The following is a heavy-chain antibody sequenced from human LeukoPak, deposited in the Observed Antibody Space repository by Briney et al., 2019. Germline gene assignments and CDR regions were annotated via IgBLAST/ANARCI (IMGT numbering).Heavy chain of an antibody. J-gene: IGHJ6*02. Sequence: PGGSLRLSCAVSGFTFSSFEMNWVRQAPGKGLEWVSYISSSGSSIYYADSVKGRLTISRDNAKNSLYLQMNSLGAGDTAVYYCARACGASCYAVDYYYYGMDVWGQGTTVTVSS. CDR3: ARACGASCYAVDYYYYGMDV. CDR2: ISSSGSSI. CDR1: GFTFSSFE. D-gene: IGHD2-15*01. V-gene: IGHV3-48*03.